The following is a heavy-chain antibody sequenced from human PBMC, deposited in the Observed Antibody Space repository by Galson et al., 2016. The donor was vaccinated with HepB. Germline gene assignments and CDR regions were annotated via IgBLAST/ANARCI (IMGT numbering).Heavy chain of an antibody. CDR2: ISPSGGRT. CDR1: GFTFSTYA. D-gene: IGHD2-21*01. CDR3: AKEGGILMGDF. V-gene: IGHV3-23*01. Sequence: LRLSCAASGFTFSTYAMSWVRQAPGKGLEWVSAISPSGGRTYYADSVKGRFTISRDNSKNTPYLQMNRLRAEDTAVYYCAKEGGILMGDFWGQGTLVTVSS. J-gene: IGHJ4*02.